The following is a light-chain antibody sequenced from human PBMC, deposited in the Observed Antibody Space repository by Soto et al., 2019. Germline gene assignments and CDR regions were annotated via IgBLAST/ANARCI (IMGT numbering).Light chain of an antibody. CDR1: QSISTY. CDR3: QQTYSTPPT. Sequence: LMTQSPASLSASPGDRATLSCRASQSISTYLNWYQQKAGLAPKLLIYAASSLQSGVPSRFSGSGSGTDFTLTISSLQPEDFATYYCQQTYSTPPTFGQGTKVDIK. V-gene: IGKV1-39*01. CDR2: AAS. J-gene: IGKJ1*01.